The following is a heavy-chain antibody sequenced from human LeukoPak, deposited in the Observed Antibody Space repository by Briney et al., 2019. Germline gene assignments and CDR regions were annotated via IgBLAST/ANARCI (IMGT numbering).Heavy chain of an antibody. CDR3: ARGGGGPSNYILAYYYGMDV. V-gene: IGHV4-39*07. Sequence: SETLSLTCTVSGGSISSSSYYWGWIRQPPGKGLEWIGTIYYRGSTYYNPSLKSRVTISVDTSKNQLSLKLSSVTAADTAVYYCARGGGGPSNYILAYYYGMDVWGQGTTVTVSS. D-gene: IGHD4-11*01. J-gene: IGHJ6*02. CDR1: GGSISSSSYY. CDR2: IYYRGST.